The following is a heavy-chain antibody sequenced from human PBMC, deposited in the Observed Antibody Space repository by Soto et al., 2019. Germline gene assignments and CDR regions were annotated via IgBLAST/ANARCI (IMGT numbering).Heavy chain of an antibody. D-gene: IGHD3-22*01. CDR1: GFTFSSYG. Sequence: SLRLSCAASGFTFSSYGMHWVRQAPGKGLEWVAVISYGGGNTYYADSVKGRFTISRDNSKNTLYLQMNSLRAEDTAVYYCAKDTLIVVVSDYWGQGTLVTVSS. CDR2: ISYGGGNT. V-gene: IGHV3-30*18. CDR3: AKDTLIVVVSDY. J-gene: IGHJ4*02.